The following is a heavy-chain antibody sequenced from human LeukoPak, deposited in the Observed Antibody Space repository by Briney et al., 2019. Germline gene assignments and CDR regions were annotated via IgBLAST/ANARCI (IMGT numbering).Heavy chain of an antibody. CDR1: GFSFSDHG. CDR2: IKSRDYGGTT. J-gene: IGHJ4*02. D-gene: IGHD3-22*01. Sequence: GSLRLSCTASGFSFSDHGMSWFRQAPGKGLEWVGFIKSRDYGGTTDYAASVKGRFTISRDDSKSVAYLQLNSLKTEDTAVYYCTRGSTIVVYWGQGTLVTVSS. V-gene: IGHV3-49*03. CDR3: TRGSTIVVY.